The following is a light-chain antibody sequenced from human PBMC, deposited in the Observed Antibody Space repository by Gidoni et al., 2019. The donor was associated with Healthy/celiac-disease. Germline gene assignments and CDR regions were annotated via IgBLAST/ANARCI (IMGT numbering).Light chain of an antibody. Sequence: QSALTQPASVSGSPGQSTNISCTGTSSDVGGYNYVSWYQQHPGKAPKLMIYEVSNQPSGVSNRFSGSKSGNTASLTISGLQAEDEADYYCSSYTSSSTLVFGGGTKLTVL. CDR3: SSYTSSSTLV. J-gene: IGLJ3*02. CDR2: EVS. V-gene: IGLV2-14*01. CDR1: SSDVGGYNY.